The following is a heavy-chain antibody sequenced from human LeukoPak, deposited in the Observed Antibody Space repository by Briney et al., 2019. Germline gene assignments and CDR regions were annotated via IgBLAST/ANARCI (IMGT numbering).Heavy chain of an antibody. Sequence: SETLSLTCVDYGGSLRVYYGSWIRQPPGKGLEWIGEINFGGSINYTPSLKSRVTISVDTSKNQFSLKLSSVTAADTAVYYCARRPVIYGGRLDYWGQGTLVTVSS. CDR3: ARRPVIYGGRLDY. V-gene: IGHV4-34*01. CDR2: INFGGSI. J-gene: IGHJ4*02. CDR1: GGSLRVYY. D-gene: IGHD4-23*01.